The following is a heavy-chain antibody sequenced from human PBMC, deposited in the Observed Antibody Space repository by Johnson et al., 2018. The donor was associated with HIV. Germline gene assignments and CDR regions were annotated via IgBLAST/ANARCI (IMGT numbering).Heavy chain of an antibody. CDR1: GFTFSSYA. Sequence: QVQLVESGGGVVQPGRSLRLSCAASGFTFSSYAMHWVRQAPGKGLEWVAVISYDGSNKYYADSVKGRLTISRENSKNTLYLQMNSLRAGATAVYYCARDACLYLGFGGGGCAFNMWDRWTMVTGSS. CDR3: ARDACLYLGFGGGGCAFNM. D-gene: IGHD3-3*01. CDR2: ISYDGSNK. V-gene: IGHV3-30*04. J-gene: IGHJ3*02.